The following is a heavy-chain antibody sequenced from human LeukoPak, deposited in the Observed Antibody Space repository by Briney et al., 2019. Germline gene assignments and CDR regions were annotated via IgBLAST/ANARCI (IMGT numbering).Heavy chain of an antibody. J-gene: IGHJ4*02. CDR3: AKEVGLGPPPRDFFDY. D-gene: IGHD2-15*01. V-gene: IGHV3-23*01. CDR2: ISGSGGST. CDR1: GFTFSSYA. Sequence: PGGSLRLSCAASGFTFSSYAMSWVRQAPGKGLEWVSVISGSGGSTYYADSVKGRFTISRDNSKNTLYLQMNSLRAEDTAVYYCAKEVGLGPPPRDFFDYWGQGTLVTVSS.